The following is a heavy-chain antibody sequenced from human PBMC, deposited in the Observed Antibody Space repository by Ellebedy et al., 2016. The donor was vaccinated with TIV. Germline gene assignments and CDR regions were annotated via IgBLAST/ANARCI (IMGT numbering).Heavy chain of an antibody. CDR3: ARTIRGIVGATDY. CDR1: GFTFSDYY. D-gene: IGHD1-26*01. Sequence: GGSLRLSXAASGFTFSDYYMSWIRQAPGKGLEWVSYISSSGSTIKYADSVKGRFTISRDNAKNSLYLQMNSLRAEDTAVYYCARTIRGIVGATDYWGQGTLVTGSS. CDR2: ISSSGSTI. V-gene: IGHV3-11*01. J-gene: IGHJ4*02.